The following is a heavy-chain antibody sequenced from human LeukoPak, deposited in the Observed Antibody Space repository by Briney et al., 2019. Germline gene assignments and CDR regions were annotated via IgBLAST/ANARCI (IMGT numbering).Heavy chain of an antibody. D-gene: IGHD3-10*01. Sequence: PGGSLRLSCAASGFTFSSYSTNWVRQAPGKGLEWVSHISSSSSTIYYADSVKGRFTISRDNAKNSLYLQMNSLRAEDTAVYYCAKVDDILLWFGELSLDAFDIWGQGTMVTVSS. CDR2: ISSSSSTI. CDR1: GFTFSSYS. V-gene: IGHV3-48*01. CDR3: AKVDDILLWFGELSLDAFDI. J-gene: IGHJ3*02.